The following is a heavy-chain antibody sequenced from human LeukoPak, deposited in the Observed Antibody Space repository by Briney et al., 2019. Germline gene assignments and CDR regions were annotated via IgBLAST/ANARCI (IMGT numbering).Heavy chain of an antibody. CDR3: ARAVVDITVYYYYMDV. Sequence: GASVKVSCEASGYTFTSYGISWVRQAPGQGLEWMGWISAYNGNTNYAQKLQGRVTMTTDTSTSTAYMELRSLRSDDTAVYYCARAVVDITVYYYYMDVWGKGTTVTVSS. CDR2: ISAYNGNT. D-gene: IGHD3-22*01. V-gene: IGHV1-18*01. CDR1: GYTFTSYG. J-gene: IGHJ6*03.